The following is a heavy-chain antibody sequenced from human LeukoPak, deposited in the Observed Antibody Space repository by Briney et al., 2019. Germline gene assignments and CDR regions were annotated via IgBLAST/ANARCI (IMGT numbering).Heavy chain of an antibody. Sequence: GASVKVSCKPSGYTFTTYYLHWVRQAPGQGLEWMGWINPKNGGTNYAQKFQGRFTMTRDTSINTAYMELGGLTSDDTAVYYCARDPSNRYYTDVWGIGTTVTVSS. CDR2: INPKNGGT. J-gene: IGHJ6*03. CDR3: ARDPSNRYYTDV. D-gene: IGHD1-14*01. V-gene: IGHV1-2*02. CDR1: GYTFTTYY.